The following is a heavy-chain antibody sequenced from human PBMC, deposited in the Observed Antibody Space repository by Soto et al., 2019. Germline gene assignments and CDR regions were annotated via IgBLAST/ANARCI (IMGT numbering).Heavy chain of an antibody. D-gene: IGHD3-10*01. CDR1: GGSVSSGSYY. J-gene: IGHJ4*02. Sequence: LSLTCTVSGGSVSSGSYYWSWIRQPPGKGLEWIGYIYYSGSTNYNPSLKSRVTISVDTSKNQFSLKLSSVTAADTAVYYCAREARSYYGSGSYYNGIDYWGQGTLVTVSS. CDR3: AREARSYYGSGSYYNGIDY. CDR2: IYYSGST. V-gene: IGHV4-61*01.